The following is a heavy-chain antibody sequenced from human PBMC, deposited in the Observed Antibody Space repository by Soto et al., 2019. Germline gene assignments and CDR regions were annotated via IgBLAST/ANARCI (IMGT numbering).Heavy chain of an antibody. V-gene: IGHV6-1*01. CDR1: GESVSTNTAA. Sequence: SQTLSLSCDISGESVSTNTAAWIWISQSPSRGLEWLGRTYCRSKWDNDYAVSMKSRITINPDTSKQQFSLQMNSVTPEDTAVYYCARDQQHSGENWDRWGGNWLDPWAQGTLDPGSS. CDR3: ARDQQHSGENWDRWGGNWLDP. CDR2: TYCRSKWDN. J-gene: IGHJ5*02. D-gene: IGHD7-27*01.